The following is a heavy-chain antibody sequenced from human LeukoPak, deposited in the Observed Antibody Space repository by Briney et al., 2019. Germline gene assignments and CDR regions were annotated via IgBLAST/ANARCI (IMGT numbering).Heavy chain of an antibody. V-gene: IGHV3-30-3*01. J-gene: IGHJ3*02. Sequence: GGSLRLSCAASGFTFSSYAMHWVRQAPGKGLEWVAVISYDGSNKYYADSVKGRFTISGDNSKNTLYLQMNSLRAEDTAVYYCARERSHAFDIWGQGTMVTVSS. CDR3: ARERSHAFDI. CDR1: GFTFSSYA. CDR2: ISYDGSNK.